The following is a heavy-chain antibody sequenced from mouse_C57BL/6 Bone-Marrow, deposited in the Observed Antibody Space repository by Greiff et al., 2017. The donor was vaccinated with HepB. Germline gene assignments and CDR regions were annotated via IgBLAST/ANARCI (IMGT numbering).Heavy chain of an antibody. V-gene: IGHV1-55*01. CDR3: ARSYDYDDYAMDY. CDR2: IYPGSGST. J-gene: IGHJ4*01. CDR1: GYTFTSYW. D-gene: IGHD2-4*01. Sequence: QVQLQQPGAELVKPGASVKMSCKASGYTFTSYWITWVKQRPGQGLEWIGDIYPGSGSTNYNEKFKSKATLTVDTSSSTAYMQLSSLTSEDSAVYFCARSYDYDDYAMDYWGQGTSVTVSS.